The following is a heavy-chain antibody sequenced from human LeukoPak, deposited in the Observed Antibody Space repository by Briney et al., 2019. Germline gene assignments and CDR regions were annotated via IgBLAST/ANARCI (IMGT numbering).Heavy chain of an antibody. J-gene: IGHJ4*02. Sequence: ASVKVSCKASGYTFTGYYMHWVRQAPGQGLEWMGWINPNSGGTNYAQKFQGWVTMTRDTSISTAYMELSRLRSDDTAVYYCARTMVRGVISGWAYWGQGTLVTVSS. CDR2: INPNSGGT. CDR1: GYTFTGYY. D-gene: IGHD3-10*01. CDR3: ARTMVRGVISGWAY. V-gene: IGHV1-2*04.